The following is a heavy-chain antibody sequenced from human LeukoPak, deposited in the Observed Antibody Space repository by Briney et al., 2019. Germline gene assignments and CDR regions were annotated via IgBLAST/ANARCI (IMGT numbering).Heavy chain of an antibody. CDR1: GFTFSSYA. CDR3: AKRRIAVAALDY. D-gene: IGHD6-19*01. Sequence: GGSLRLSCAASGFTFSSYAMSWVRQAPGRGLEWVSAISGSGGSTYYADSVKGRFTTSRDNSKNTLYLQMNSLRAEDTAVYYCAKRRIAVAALDYWGQGTLVTVSS. J-gene: IGHJ4*02. CDR2: ISGSGGST. V-gene: IGHV3-23*01.